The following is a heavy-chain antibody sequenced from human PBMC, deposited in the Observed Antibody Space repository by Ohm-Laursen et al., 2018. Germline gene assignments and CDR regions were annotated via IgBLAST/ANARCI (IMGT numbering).Heavy chain of an antibody. Sequence: GASVKVSCKVSGYTFTGYYMHWVRQAPGQGLEWMGWINPNSGGTNYAQKFQGRVTMTRDTSISTAYMELSRLRSDDTAVYYCARDADYYDSSGYSNFDYWGQGTLVTVSS. CDR2: INPNSGGT. J-gene: IGHJ4*02. D-gene: IGHD3-22*01. CDR1: GYTFTGYY. V-gene: IGHV1-2*02. CDR3: ARDADYYDSSGYSNFDY.